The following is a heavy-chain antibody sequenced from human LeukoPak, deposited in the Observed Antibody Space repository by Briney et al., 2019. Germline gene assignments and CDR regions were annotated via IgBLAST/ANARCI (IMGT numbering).Heavy chain of an antibody. CDR1: GYTFTGYY. V-gene: IGHV1-18*04. D-gene: IGHD1-7*01. Sequence: GASVKVSCKASGYTFTGYYMHWVRQAPGQGLEWMGWISTGNGNTNYGQKFQGRVTMTTDTSTDTAYMELRSLRSDDSAMYYCARSNNWNYALNYWGQGTLVTVSS. J-gene: IGHJ4*02. CDR2: ISTGNGNT. CDR3: ARSNNWNYALNY.